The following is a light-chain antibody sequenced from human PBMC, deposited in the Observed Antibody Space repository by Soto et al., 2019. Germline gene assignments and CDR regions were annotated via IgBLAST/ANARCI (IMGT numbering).Light chain of an antibody. V-gene: IGKV3-11*01. CDR2: DAS. J-gene: IGKJ4*01. Sequence: EIVLTQSPATLSLSPGERATLSCRASQSVSSYLAWYQQKPGQAPRLLIYDASNRATGIPARFSGSGSGTDFTLTISSLEPEDFAVYYCQQRSNSPPILTFGGGTKVEI. CDR1: QSVSSY. CDR3: QQRSNSPPILT.